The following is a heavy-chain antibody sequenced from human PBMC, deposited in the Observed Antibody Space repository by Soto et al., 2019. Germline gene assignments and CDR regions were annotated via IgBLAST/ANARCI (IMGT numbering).Heavy chain of an antibody. Sequence: PGKGLEWMGIIYPGDSDTRYSPSFQGQVTISADKSISTAYLQWSSLKASDTAMYYCARRLRITMVRGVQSVAFDIWGQGTMVSVSS. D-gene: IGHD3-10*01. CDR2: IYPGDSDT. CDR3: ARRLRITMVRGVQSVAFDI. V-gene: IGHV5-51*01. J-gene: IGHJ3*02.